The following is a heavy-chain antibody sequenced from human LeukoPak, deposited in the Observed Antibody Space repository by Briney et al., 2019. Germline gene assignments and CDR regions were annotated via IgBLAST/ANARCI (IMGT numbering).Heavy chain of an antibody. V-gene: IGHV4-61*02. CDR3: ARERSSGWYFAFDI. J-gene: IGHJ3*02. D-gene: IGHD6-19*01. CDR1: GGSISSGSYY. Sequence: SDTLSLTCTVSGGSISSGSYYWRWIRQPAGKGLEWIGRIYTSGSTYYNPSLQSRVTISVDTSKNQFSLKLSSATAADTAVYYCARERSSGWYFAFDIWGQGTMVTVSS. CDR2: IYTSGST.